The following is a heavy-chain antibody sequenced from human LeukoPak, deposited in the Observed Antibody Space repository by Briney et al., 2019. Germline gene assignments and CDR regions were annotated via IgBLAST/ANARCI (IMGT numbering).Heavy chain of an antibody. J-gene: IGHJ4*02. CDR1: GYTFTGYY. V-gene: IGHV1-2*02. Sequence: GASVKVSCKASGYTFTGYYMHWVRQAPGQGLEWMGWTNPNSGGTNYAQKFQGRVTMTRDTSISTAYMELSSLRADDTAVYYCARVKDMTTRSLGYWGQGTLVTVSS. CDR3: ARVKDMTTRSLGY. D-gene: IGHD4-17*01. CDR2: TNPNSGGT.